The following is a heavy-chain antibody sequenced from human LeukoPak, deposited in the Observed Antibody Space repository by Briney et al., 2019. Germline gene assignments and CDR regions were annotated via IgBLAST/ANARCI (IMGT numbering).Heavy chain of an antibody. Sequence: GGSLRLSCAASGFTFDDYGMSWVRQAPGKGLEWVSGINWNGGSTGYADSVKGRFTNSRDNAKTSLYLQMNSLRAEDTALYYCARVHSIAARPWYYYYMDVWGKGTTVTVSS. D-gene: IGHD6-6*01. V-gene: IGHV3-20*04. CDR2: INWNGGST. CDR1: GFTFDDYG. CDR3: ARVHSIAARPWYYYYMDV. J-gene: IGHJ6*03.